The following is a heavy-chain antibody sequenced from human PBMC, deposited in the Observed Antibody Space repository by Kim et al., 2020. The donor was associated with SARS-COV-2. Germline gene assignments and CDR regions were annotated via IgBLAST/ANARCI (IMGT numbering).Heavy chain of an antibody. Sequence: SVKVSCKASGGTFSSYAISWVRQAPGQGLEWMGGIIPIFGTANYAQKFQGRVTITADESTSTAYMELSSLRSEDTAVYYCATAPDSSGWWSTHDYWGQGTLVTVSS. CDR1: GGTFSSYA. D-gene: IGHD6-19*01. V-gene: IGHV1-69*13. CDR2: IIPIFGTA. J-gene: IGHJ4*02. CDR3: ATAPDSSGWWSTHDY.